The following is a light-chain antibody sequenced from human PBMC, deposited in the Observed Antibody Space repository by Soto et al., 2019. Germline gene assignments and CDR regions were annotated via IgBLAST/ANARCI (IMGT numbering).Light chain of an antibody. Sequence: DIQMTQSPSTLSASVGDRVTITCRASQSISSWLAWYQQKPGKAPKLLIYKASSLESVVPSRFSGSGSGTEFTLTISSLQPDDFATYYCQKYNSYSQTFGQGTKVEIK. CDR3: QKYNSYSQT. V-gene: IGKV1-5*03. CDR1: QSISSW. J-gene: IGKJ1*01. CDR2: KAS.